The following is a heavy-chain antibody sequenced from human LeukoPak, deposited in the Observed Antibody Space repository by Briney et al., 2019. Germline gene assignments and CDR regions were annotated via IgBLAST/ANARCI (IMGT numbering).Heavy chain of an antibody. D-gene: IGHD3-22*01. V-gene: IGHV1-2*02. CDR2: INPNSGGT. CDR1: GYTFTGYF. J-gene: IGHJ4*02. Sequence: ASVKVSCKASGYTFTGYFMHWVRQAPGQGLEWMGWINPNSGGTNYAQKFQGRVTMTRDTSISTAYMELSRLRSDDTAAYYCARDGYPYYYYDSSGEEYYFDYWGQGTLVTVSS. CDR3: ARDGYPYYYYDSSGEEYYFDY.